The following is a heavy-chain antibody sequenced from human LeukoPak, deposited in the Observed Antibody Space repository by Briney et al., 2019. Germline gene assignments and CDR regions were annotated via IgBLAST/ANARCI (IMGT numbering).Heavy chain of an antibody. CDR3: VRVGSYGLFDY. CDR1: GGSISSGDYY. Sequence: SQTLSLTCTVSGGSISSGDYYWSWIRQPPGTGLEWIGYIYYSGSTYYNPSLKSRVTISVDTSKNQFSLKLSSVTAADTAVYYCVRVGSYGLFDYWGQGTLVTVSS. CDR2: IYYSGST. V-gene: IGHV4-30-4*01. J-gene: IGHJ4*02. D-gene: IGHD5-18*01.